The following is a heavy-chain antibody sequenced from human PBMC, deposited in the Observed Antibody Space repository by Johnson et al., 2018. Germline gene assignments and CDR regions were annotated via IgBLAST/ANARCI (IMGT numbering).Heavy chain of an antibody. J-gene: IGHJ6*02. CDR3: AREGDGGFLVVPMDV. D-gene: IGHD3-10*01. CDR2: ISYDASYK. V-gene: IGHV3-30*03. CDR1: RFTFSRHG. Sequence: QLVQSGGGVVQPGRSLRLSCAASRFTFSRHGMHWVRQAPGKGLEWVAVISYDASYKYYVDSVKGRFTIPRDNSKNPLDLQMNSRRAGDTAGYYCAREGDGGFLVVPMDVWGQGTTVTVSS.